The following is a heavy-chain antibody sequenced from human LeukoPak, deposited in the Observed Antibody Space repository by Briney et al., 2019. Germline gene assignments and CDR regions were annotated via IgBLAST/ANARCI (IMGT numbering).Heavy chain of an antibody. J-gene: IGHJ6*02. CDR3: ARDMYYDILTGYSLLYYYYGMDD. CDR2: ISSSSSYI. D-gene: IGHD3-9*01. Sequence: GGSLRLSCAASGFTFSSYSMNWVRQAPGKGLEWVSSISSSSSYIYYADSVKGRFTISRDNAKNSLYLQMNSLRAEDTAVYYCARDMYYDILTGYSLLYYYYGMDDWGQGTTVTVSS. V-gene: IGHV3-21*01. CDR1: GFTFSSYS.